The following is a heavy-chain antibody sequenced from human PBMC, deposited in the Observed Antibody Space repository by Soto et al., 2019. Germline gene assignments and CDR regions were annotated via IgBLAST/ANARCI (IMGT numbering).Heavy chain of an antibody. Sequence: GSLRLSCAASGFTFSSYGMHWVRQAPGKGLEWVAVISYDGSNKYYADSVKGRFTISRDNSKNTLYLQMNSLRAEDTAVYYCAKDFTYGPFDYWGQGTLVTVSS. CDR3: AKDFTYGPFDY. J-gene: IGHJ4*02. V-gene: IGHV3-30*18. CDR2: ISYDGSNK. D-gene: IGHD3-16*01. CDR1: GFTFSSYG.